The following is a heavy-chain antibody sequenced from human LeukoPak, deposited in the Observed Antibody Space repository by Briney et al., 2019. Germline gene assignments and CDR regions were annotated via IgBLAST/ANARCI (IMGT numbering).Heavy chain of an antibody. D-gene: IGHD1-1*01. CDR3: ARVKTATRDYFDY. CDR1: GYTFTGHY. CDR2: INPNTGGT. V-gene: IGHV1-2*02. Sequence: AASVKVSCKASGYTFTGHYLHWVRQAPGQGLEWMGWINPNTGGTHYSQKFQGRVTMTRDTSISTAYMELSRLTYDDTAVYHCARVKTATRDYFDYWGQGTLATVSS. J-gene: IGHJ4*02.